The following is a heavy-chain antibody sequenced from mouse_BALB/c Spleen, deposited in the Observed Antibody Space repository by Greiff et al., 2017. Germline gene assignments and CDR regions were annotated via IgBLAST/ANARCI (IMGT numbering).Heavy chain of an antibody. CDR2: IYPGNGDT. Sequence: QVQLKESGAELVKPGASVKMSCKASGYTFTSYNMHWVKQTPGQGLEWIGAIYPGNGDTSYNQKFKGKATLTADKSSRTAYMQLGSLTSEDAAVYYCPRGDSWLAYWGQGTLVTVSA. J-gene: IGHJ3*01. D-gene: IGHD3-3*01. CDR3: PRGDSWLAY. CDR1: GYTFTSYN. V-gene: IGHV1-12*01.